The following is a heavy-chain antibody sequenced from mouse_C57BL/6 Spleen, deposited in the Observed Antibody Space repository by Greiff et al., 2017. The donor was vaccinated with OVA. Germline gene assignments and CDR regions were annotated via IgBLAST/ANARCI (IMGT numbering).Heavy chain of an antibody. CDR2: IYPRSGNT. Sequence: QVQLKESGAELARPGASVKLSCKASGYTFTSYGISWVKQRTGQGLEWIGEIYPRSGNTYYNEKFKGKATLTADKSSSTAYMELRSLTSEDSAVYFCAREGNYGSSYDWYFDVWGTGTTVTVSS. J-gene: IGHJ1*03. CDR3: AREGNYGSSYDWYFDV. CDR1: GYTFTSYG. V-gene: IGHV1-81*01. D-gene: IGHD1-1*01.